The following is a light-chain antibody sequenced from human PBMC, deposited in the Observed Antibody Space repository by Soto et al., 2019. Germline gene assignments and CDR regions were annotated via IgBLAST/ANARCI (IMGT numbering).Light chain of an antibody. CDR3: QQYGSSPRT. V-gene: IGKV3-20*01. CDR2: GSS. J-gene: IGKJ1*01. Sequence: VLTQSPGTLSLSPGERATLSCRASQNVASSYLAWYQQKPGQPPMLLIYGSSIRGAGIPDRFSGSGSGTDFTLTISRLDPEDFEVYFCQQYGSSPRTFGQGTKVDIK. CDR1: QNVASSY.